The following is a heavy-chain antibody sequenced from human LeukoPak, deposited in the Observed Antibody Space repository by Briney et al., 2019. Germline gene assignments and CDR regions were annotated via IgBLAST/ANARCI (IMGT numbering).Heavy chain of an antibody. J-gene: IGHJ3*02. CDR3: ARPDSSGYADAFDI. D-gene: IGHD3-22*01. CDR1: GFAFSSYE. V-gene: IGHV3-23*01. CDR2: ISGSGGST. Sequence: PGGSLRLSCAASGFAFSSYEMNWVRQAPGKGLEWVSAISGSGGSTYYADSVKGRFTISRDNSKNTLYLQMNSLRAEDTAVYYCARPDSSGYADAFDIWGQGTMVTVSS.